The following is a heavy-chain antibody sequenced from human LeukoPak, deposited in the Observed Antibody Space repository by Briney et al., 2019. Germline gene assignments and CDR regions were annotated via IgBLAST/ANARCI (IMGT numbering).Heavy chain of an antibody. J-gene: IGHJ4*02. V-gene: IGHV3-21*01. CDR2: ISSSSSYI. D-gene: IGHD6-6*01. Sequence: GGSLRLSCAASGFTFDKYPMHWVRQPPGKGLEWVSSISSSSSYIYYADSVKGRFTISRDNAKNSLYLQMNSLRAEDTAVYYCARGYSSSSSGVGYWGQGTLVTVSS. CDR3: ARGYSSSSSGVGY. CDR1: GFTFDKYP.